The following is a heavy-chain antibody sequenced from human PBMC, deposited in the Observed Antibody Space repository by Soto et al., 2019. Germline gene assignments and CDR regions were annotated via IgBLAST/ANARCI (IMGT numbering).Heavy chain of an antibody. CDR3: ARVRSTNYYYYGMDV. CDR1: GYTFTGYY. Sequence: ASVKVSCKASGYTFTGYYMHWGRQAPGQGPEWMGWINPNSGGTNYAQKFQGWVTMTRDTSISTAYMELSRLRSDDTAVYYCARVRSTNYYYYGMDVRGQGTTVTVSS. V-gene: IGHV1-2*04. CDR2: INPNSGGT. J-gene: IGHJ6*02.